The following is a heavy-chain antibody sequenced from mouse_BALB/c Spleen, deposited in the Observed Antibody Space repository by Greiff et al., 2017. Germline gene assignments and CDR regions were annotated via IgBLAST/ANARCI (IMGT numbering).Heavy chain of an antibody. CDR2: IWSGGST. D-gene: IGHD2-14*01. CDR3: ARGTYRYGYWYFDV. V-gene: IGHV2-2*02. CDR1: GFSLTSYG. J-gene: IGHJ1*01. Sequence: QVQLQQSGPGLVQPSQSLSITCTVSGFSLTSYGVHWVRQSPGKGLEWLGVIWSGGSTDYNAAFISRLSISKDNSKSQVFFKMNSLQANDTAIYYCARGTYRYGYWYFDVWGAGTTVTVSS.